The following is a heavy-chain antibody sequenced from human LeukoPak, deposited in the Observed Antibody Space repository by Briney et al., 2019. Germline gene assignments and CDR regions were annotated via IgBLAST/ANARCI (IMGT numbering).Heavy chain of an antibody. D-gene: IGHD3-10*01. J-gene: IGHJ6*03. CDR1: GYSFTSYW. Sequence: GEPLKISCKGSGYSFTSYWIGGVRQMPGKGLEWMGIIYPGDSDTRYSPSFQGQVTISADKSISTAYLQWSSLKASDTAMYYCARAHGSGSYYNQLPAYYMDVWGKGTTVTVSS. V-gene: IGHV5-51*01. CDR3: ARAHGSGSYYNQLPAYYMDV. CDR2: IYPGDSDT.